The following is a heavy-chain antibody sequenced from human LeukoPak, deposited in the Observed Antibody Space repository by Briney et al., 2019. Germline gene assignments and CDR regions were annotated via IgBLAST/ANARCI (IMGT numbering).Heavy chain of an antibody. CDR1: GGSISSGGYY. Sequence: SQTLSLTCTVSGGSISSGGYYWSWIRQHPGKGLEWIGFIYYSGSTYYNPSLKSRVTISVDTSKNQFSLKLSSVTAADTAVYYCARGMGGGYSYGYYFDYWGQGTLVTVSS. CDR3: ARGMGGGYSYGYYFDY. J-gene: IGHJ4*02. V-gene: IGHV4-31*03. D-gene: IGHD5-18*01. CDR2: IYYSGST.